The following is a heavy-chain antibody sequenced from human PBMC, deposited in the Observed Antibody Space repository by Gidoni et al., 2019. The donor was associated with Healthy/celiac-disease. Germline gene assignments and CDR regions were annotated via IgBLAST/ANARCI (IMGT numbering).Heavy chain of an antibody. CDR1: GFTFSSYA. D-gene: IGHD3-22*01. V-gene: IGHV3-23*01. J-gene: IGHJ4*02. CDR3: AKANTPMIVVVITTPFGW. CDR2: ISGSGGST. Sequence: EVQLLESGGGLVQPGGSLRLSCAASGFTFSSYAMSWVRQAPGKGLEWVSAISGSGGSTYYADSVKGRFTISRDNSKNTLYLQMNSLRAEDTAVYYCAKANTPMIVVVITTPFGWWGQGTLVTVSS.